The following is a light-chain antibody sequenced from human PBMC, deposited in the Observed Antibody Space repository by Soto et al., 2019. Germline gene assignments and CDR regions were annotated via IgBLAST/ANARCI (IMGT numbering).Light chain of an antibody. CDR2: QDS. Sequence: ELTQPPSVSVSPGQTASITCSGDKLGTKYICWYQQRPGQSPVLVMYQDSKRPSGIPERFSGSNSGDTATLTISGTQAMDEADYYCLAWDSGTASFVFGTGTKLTVL. CDR3: LAWDSGTASFV. CDR1: KLGTKY. V-gene: IGLV3-1*01. J-gene: IGLJ1*01.